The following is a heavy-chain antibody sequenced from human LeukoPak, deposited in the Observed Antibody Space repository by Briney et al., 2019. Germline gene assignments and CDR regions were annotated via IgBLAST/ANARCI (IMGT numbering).Heavy chain of an antibody. V-gene: IGHV1-69*05. J-gene: IGHJ6*03. CDR3: ARGIVVVLSRRNYYYMDV. CDR1: GGTFSSYA. Sequence: GASVKVSCKASGGTFSSYAISWVRQAPGQGLEWMGGIIPIFGTANYAQKFQGRVTITTDESTSTAYMELSSLRSEDTAVYYCARGIVVVLSRRNYYYMDVWGKGTTVTVSS. CDR2: IIPIFGTA. D-gene: IGHD3-22*01.